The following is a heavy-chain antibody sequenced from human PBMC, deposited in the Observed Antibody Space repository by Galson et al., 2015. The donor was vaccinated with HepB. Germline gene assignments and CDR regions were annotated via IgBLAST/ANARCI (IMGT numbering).Heavy chain of an antibody. CDR1: GFTFSTPA. V-gene: IGHV3-30-3*01. CDR2: ISYDGVNK. J-gene: IGHJ4*02. Sequence: SLRLSCAASGFTFSTPAMHWVRQAPGKGLEWVAVISYDGVNKYYADSVKGRFTISRDNSKNTLFLQMNSLRPEDTAVYYCARDRANYFDSSGYYFDYWGQGTLVSVSS. CDR3: ARDRANYFDSSGYYFDY. D-gene: IGHD3-22*01.